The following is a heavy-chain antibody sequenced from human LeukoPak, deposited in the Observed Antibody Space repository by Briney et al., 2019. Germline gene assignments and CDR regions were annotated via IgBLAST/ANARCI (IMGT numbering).Heavy chain of an antibody. D-gene: IGHD1-26*01. Sequence: GGSLRLSCAASGFAFSSYAMHWVRQAPGKGLEYVSAISSNGGSTYYANTVKGRFTISRDNSKSTLFLQMGSLRAEDMAVYYCASSVGATGAFDYWGQGTLVTVSS. J-gene: IGHJ4*02. CDR3: ASSVGATGAFDY. V-gene: IGHV3-64*01. CDR1: GFAFSSYA. CDR2: ISSNGGST.